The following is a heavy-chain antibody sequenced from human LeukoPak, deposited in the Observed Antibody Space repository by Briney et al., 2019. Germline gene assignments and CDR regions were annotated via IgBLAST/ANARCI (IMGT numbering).Heavy chain of an antibody. V-gene: IGHV1-8*02. Sequence: ASVKVSCKASGYTFTSYGISWVRQAPGQGLEWMGWMNPNSGNTGYAQKFQGRVTMTRNTSISTAYMELSSLRSEDTAVYYCARGMVAGPRRRELGYWGQGTLVTVSS. CDR3: ARGMVAGPRRRELGY. J-gene: IGHJ4*02. D-gene: IGHD6-19*01. CDR1: GYTFTSYG. CDR2: MNPNSGNT.